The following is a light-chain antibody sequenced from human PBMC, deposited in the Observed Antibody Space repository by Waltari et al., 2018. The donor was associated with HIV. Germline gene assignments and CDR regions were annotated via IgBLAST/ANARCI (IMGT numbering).Light chain of an antibody. CDR1: QGISSS. CDR3: QQYYSYPFT. V-gene: IGKV1-8*01. J-gene: IGKJ3*01. Sequence: AIRMTQSPSSFPASTGDRVNITCRASQGISSSLAWYQQKPGKAPKLLIYATSTLQSGVPSRFSVSGSGTDFTLTISYLQSEDFATYFCQQYYSYPFTFGPGTKVDIK. CDR2: ATS.